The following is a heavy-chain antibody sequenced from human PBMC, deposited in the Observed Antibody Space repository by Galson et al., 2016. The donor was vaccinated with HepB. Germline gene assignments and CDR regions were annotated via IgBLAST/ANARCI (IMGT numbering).Heavy chain of an antibody. V-gene: IGHV1-2*06. CDR2: IKPNGGDT. CDR3: VTPGRRSDFDY. CDR1: GYTFTNYF. J-gene: IGHJ4*02. Sequence: SVKVSCKASGYTFTNYFLHWVRQAPGQGLEWMGRIKPNGGDTNYARKFQGRVTMTWETSISTAFMRVSSLRPDDTAVYYCVTPGRRSDFDYWGQGTLVTVSS.